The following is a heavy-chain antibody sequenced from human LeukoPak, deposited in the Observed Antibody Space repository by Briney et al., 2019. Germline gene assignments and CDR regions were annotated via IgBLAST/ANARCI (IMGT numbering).Heavy chain of an antibody. V-gene: IGHV3-30*04. CDR2: ISYDGSDK. J-gene: IGHJ6*04. Sequence: GGSLRLSCAASGFTFSAYSMHWVRQAPGKGLEWVAIISYDGSDKYYADSVKGRFTVSRDNSKNTLYLQMNSLRADDTAVYYCATYVDTSIPPCLDVWGKGTTVTISS. D-gene: IGHD2-21*02. CDR3: ATYVDTSIPPCLDV. CDR1: GFTFSAYS.